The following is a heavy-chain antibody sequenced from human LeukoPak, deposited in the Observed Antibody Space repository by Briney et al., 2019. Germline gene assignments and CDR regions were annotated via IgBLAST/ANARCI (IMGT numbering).Heavy chain of an antibody. D-gene: IGHD3-10*01. CDR1: GGSISNFY. CDR3: AGDLPSYYFDSGNMFDP. Sequence: SETLSLTCTVSGGSISNFYWSWIRQPAGKGLEWIGRIYSSGRTNYNSSLKSRVAMSIDTSNNQFSLKLSSVTAADTAVYYCAGDLPSYYFDSGNMFDPWGQGTLVTVSS. CDR2: IYSSGRT. V-gene: IGHV4-4*07. J-gene: IGHJ5*02.